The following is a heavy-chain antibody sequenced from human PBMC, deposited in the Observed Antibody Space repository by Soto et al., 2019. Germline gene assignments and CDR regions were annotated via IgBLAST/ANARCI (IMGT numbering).Heavy chain of an antibody. Sequence: GGSLRLSCAASGFTFSSYWMHWVRQAPGKGLVWVSRINSDGSSTSYADSVKGRFTISRDNAKNTLYLQMNSLRAADTAVCYCANYDSSGYYYRHFQHWGQGTLVTVS. J-gene: IGHJ1*01. CDR3: ANYDSSGYYYRHFQH. V-gene: IGHV3-74*01. D-gene: IGHD3-22*01. CDR2: INSDGSST. CDR1: GFTFSSYW.